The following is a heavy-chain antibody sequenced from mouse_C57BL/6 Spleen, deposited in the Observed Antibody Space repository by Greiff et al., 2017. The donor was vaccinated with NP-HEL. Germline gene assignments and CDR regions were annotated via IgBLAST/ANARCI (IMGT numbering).Heavy chain of an antibody. CDR1: GFTFSDYG. CDR3: ARDSYYYGPMDY. Sequence: EVKLMESGGGLVKPGGSLKLSCAASGFTFSDYGMHWVRQAPEKGLEWVAYISSGSSTIYYADTVKGRFTISRDNAKNTLFLQMTSLRSEDTAMYYCARDSYYYGPMDYWGQGTSVTVSS. D-gene: IGHD1-1*01. V-gene: IGHV5-17*01. CDR2: ISSGSSTI. J-gene: IGHJ4*01.